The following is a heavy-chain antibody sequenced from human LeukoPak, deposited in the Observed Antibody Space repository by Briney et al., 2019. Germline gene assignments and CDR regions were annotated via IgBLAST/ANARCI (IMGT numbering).Heavy chain of an antibody. J-gene: IGHJ4*02. CDR2: ISPSGGST. Sequence: EASVKVSCKAFGYTFTSNYMHWVRQAPGQGPEWMGVISPSGGSTTYAQKFQGRVTLTRDMSTSTDYLELSSLRSEDTAVYYCARVGEVAGYEADYWGQGTLVTVSS. D-gene: IGHD6-19*01. V-gene: IGHV1-46*01. CDR1: GYTFTSNY. CDR3: ARVGEVAGYEADY.